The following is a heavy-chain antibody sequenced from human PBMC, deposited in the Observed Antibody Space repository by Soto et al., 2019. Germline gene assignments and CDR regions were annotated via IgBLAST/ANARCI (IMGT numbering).Heavy chain of an antibody. V-gene: IGHV1-18*01. D-gene: IGHD3-22*01. J-gene: IGHJ1*01. Sequence: ASVKVSCKASGYTFTSYGISWVRQAPGQGLEWMGWISAYNGNTNYAQKLQGRVTMTTDTSTSTAYMELRSLRSDDTAVYYCAKYHDSRGDYQYVRDWVKGTSVIVSS. CDR3: AKYHDSRGDYQYVRD. CDR2: ISAYNGNT. CDR1: GYTFTSYG.